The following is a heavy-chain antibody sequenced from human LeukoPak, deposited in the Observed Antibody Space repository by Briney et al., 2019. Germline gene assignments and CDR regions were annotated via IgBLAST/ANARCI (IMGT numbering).Heavy chain of an antibody. CDR2: IKQDGSEK. Sequence: GGSLRLSCAASGFTFSSHWMSWVRQAPGKGLEWVANIKQDGSEKYYLDSVKGRFTISRDNAKKTVYLQMNSLRAEDTAVYYCATIEAVRFHYWGQGTLVTVSS. CDR1: GFTFSSHW. D-gene: IGHD6-19*01. J-gene: IGHJ4*02. V-gene: IGHV3-7*01. CDR3: ATIEAVRFHY.